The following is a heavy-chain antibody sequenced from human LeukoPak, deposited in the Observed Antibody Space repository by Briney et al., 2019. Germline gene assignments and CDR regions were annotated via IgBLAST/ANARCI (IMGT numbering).Heavy chain of an antibody. CDR1: GGSISSYY. J-gene: IGHJ3*02. CDR2: IYTSGST. D-gene: IGHD3-22*01. V-gene: IGHV4-4*09. Sequence: PSETLSLTCTVSGGSISSYYWSWIRQPPGKGLEWIGYIYTSGSTNYNPSLKSRVTISVDTSKNQFSLKLCSVTAADTAVYYCASSEGYYDSSGLTHDAFDIWGQGTMVTVSS. CDR3: ASSEGYYDSSGLTHDAFDI.